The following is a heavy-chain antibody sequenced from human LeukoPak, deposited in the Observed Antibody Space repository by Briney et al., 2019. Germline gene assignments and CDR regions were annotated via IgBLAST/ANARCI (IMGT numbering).Heavy chain of an antibody. CDR2: ISGTSNYI. CDR1: GFTFNIYS. Sequence: GGSLRLSCAASGFTFNIYSMNWVRQAPGKGLEWVSSISGTSNYIYYADSVKGRFTISRDSAKNSLYLQMNSLRAEDTAVYYCARAYVDLDYGGNIWYFDLWGRGTLVTVSS. CDR3: ARAYVDLDYGGNIWYFDL. V-gene: IGHV3-21*01. D-gene: IGHD4-23*01. J-gene: IGHJ2*01.